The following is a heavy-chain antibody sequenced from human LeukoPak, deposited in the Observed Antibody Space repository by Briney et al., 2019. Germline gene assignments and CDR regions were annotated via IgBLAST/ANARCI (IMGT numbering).Heavy chain of an antibody. Sequence: SETLSLTCTVSGGSISSSSYYWGWIRQPPGKGLEWIGSIYYSGSTYYNPSLKSRVTISVDTSKYQFSLKLSSVTAADTAVYYCARADYGGNSGWGYYYYMDVWGKGTTVTVSS. D-gene: IGHD4-23*01. CDR1: GGSISSSSYY. CDR2: IYYSGST. CDR3: ARADYGGNSGWGYYYYMDV. V-gene: IGHV4-39*07. J-gene: IGHJ6*03.